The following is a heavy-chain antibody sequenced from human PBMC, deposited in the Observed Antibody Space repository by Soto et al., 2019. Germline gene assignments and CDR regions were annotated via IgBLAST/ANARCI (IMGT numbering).Heavy chain of an antibody. V-gene: IGHV4-30-2*01. CDR2: IYHSGKA. Sequence: QLQLQESGSGLVKPSQTLSLTCAVSGDSISSGGYSWNWIRQPPGKGLEWIGYIYHSGKAYYNPSRKSRFILSVDTSENQFSLKVTSVTAADTAVYYCAAATQYFFASNGYPTGQHFAPDIWGLGTMVTVSS. D-gene: IGHD3-22*01. CDR3: AAATQYFFASNGYPTGQHFAPDI. J-gene: IGHJ3*02. CDR1: GDSISSGGYS.